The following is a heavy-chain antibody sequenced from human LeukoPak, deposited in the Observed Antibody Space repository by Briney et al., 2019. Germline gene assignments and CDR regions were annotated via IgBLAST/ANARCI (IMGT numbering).Heavy chain of an antibody. J-gene: IGHJ3*02. CDR3: ARGGGYSYDAFDI. Sequence: GGSLRLSCAASGFTFSNYAMSWVRQAPGKGLEWVSAITGSYDSTNYADSVKGRFTISRDNSKNTLYLQMNSLRAEDTAVYYCARGGGYSYDAFDIWGQGTMVTVSS. V-gene: IGHV3-23*01. CDR2: ITGSYDST. CDR1: GFTFSNYA. D-gene: IGHD5-18*01.